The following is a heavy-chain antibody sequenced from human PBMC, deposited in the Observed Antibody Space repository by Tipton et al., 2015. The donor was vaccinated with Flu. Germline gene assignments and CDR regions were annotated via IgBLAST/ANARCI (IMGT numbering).Heavy chain of an antibody. J-gene: IGHJ4*02. CDR3: ARGGYCPSSGCSKPRYLTGYYI. CDR1: GFTFSRYW. Sequence: SLRLSCETAGFTFSRYWMSWVRQAPGKGLEWVANINLNADERYYVDSVKGRFTISRDNTKNSLYLQMNSLRAEDTAVYYCARGGYCPSSGCSKPRYLTGYYIWGQGALVTVSS. V-gene: IGHV3-7*01. CDR2: INLNADER. D-gene: IGHD3-9*01.